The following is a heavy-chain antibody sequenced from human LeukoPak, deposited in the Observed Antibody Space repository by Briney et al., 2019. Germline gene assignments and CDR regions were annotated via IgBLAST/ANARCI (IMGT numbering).Heavy chain of an antibody. CDR3: ARGSSAFDTYYYYYMDV. CDR1: GGSFRGYD. D-gene: IGHD3-22*01. Sequence: SETLSLTCAVYGGSFRGYDWTWIRQPPGKGLEWIGEINHSGSTNYNPSLKSPVTISVDTSKNQFSLKLSSVTAADTAVYYCARGSSAFDTYYYYYMDVWGKGTTVTVSS. J-gene: IGHJ6*03. CDR2: INHSGST. V-gene: IGHV4-34*01.